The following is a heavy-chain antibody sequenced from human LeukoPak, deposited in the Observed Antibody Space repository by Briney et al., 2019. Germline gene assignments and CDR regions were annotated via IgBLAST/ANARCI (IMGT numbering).Heavy chain of an antibody. D-gene: IGHD5-18*01. V-gene: IGHV1-3*01. CDR1: GDTFTSYA. CDR3: ARPTWIQLWAHFDY. CDR2: INAGNGNT. J-gene: IGHJ4*02. Sequence: ASVKVSCKASGDTFTSYAMHWVRQAPGQRLEWMGWINAGNGNTKYSQKFQGRVTITRDTSASTAYMELSSLRSEDTAVYYCARPTWIQLWAHFDYWGQGTLVTVSS.